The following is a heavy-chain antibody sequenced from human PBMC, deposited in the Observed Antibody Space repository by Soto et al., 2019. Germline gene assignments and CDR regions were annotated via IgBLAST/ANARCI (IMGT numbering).Heavy chain of an antibody. CDR2: IIPIFGTA. V-gene: IGHV1-69*01. CDR1: GGTFSSYA. D-gene: IGHD3-10*01. Sequence: QVQLVQSGAEVKKPGSSVKVSCTASGGTFSSYAISWVRQAPGQGLEWMGGIIPIFGTANYAQKFQGRVTITADESTSTAYRELSSLRSEDTAVYYCARLRITMVRGVMGIPIDGRHYYYYGMDVWGQGTTVTVSS. J-gene: IGHJ6*02. CDR3: ARLRITMVRGVMGIPIDGRHYYYYGMDV.